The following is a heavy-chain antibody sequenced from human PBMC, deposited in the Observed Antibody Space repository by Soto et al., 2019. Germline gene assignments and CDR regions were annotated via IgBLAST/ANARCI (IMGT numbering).Heavy chain of an antibody. J-gene: IGHJ4*02. CDR2: ISTSGST. D-gene: IGHD3-10*01. CDR3: AKDYLNHSGY. CDR1: GFTFSNYA. V-gene: IGHV3-23*01. Sequence: EVQLLESGGGLIQPGGSLRLSCAASGFTFSNYAMSWVRQAPGKGLEWVSAISTSGSTFYADSVKGRFTVSRDNSKNTLYLQMNGLRAEDTALYYCAKDYLNHSGYWGQGTLVTVSP.